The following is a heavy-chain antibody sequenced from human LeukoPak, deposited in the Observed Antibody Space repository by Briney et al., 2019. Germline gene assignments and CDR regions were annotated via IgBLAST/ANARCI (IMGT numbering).Heavy chain of an antibody. J-gene: IGHJ4*02. D-gene: IGHD7-27*01. CDR1: GFTFSSYG. Sequence: PGGSLRLSCAASGFTFSSYGMHWVRQAPGKGLEWVAVISYDGSNKYYADSVKGRFTISRDNVKNTLYLQMDSLRAEDTAVYYCATSLGPLTEYWGQGTLVTVSS. V-gene: IGHV3-30*03. CDR2: ISYDGSNK. CDR3: ATSLGPLTEY.